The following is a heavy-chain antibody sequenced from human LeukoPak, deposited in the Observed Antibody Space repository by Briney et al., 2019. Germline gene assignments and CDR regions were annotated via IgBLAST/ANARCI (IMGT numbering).Heavy chain of an antibody. Sequence: GGSLRLSCAASGFSFTTYGMNWVRQARGKGVEWVSFISSSSSYIYYADSVKGRFTISRDNSKNTLYLQMNSLRVEDTAVYYCARDSSMLRGPLVIYYFDFWGQGTLVTVSS. D-gene: IGHD3-10*01. CDR2: ISSSSSYI. CDR1: GFSFTTYG. J-gene: IGHJ4*02. CDR3: ARDSSMLRGPLVIYYFDF. V-gene: IGHV3-21*04.